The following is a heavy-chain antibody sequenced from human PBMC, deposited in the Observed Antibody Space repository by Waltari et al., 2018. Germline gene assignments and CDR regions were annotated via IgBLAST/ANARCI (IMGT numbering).Heavy chain of an antibody. CDR3: ARGGFDSDCYFDL. D-gene: IGHD1-26*01. CDR2: IYHVGST. CDR1: GFSINSAYY. V-gene: IGHV4-38-2*01. J-gene: IGHJ2*01. Sequence: QVQLQESGPGLVEPSETLSLTCAVSGFSINSAYYWGWLRQPPEKGLEWIGSIYHVGSTYYNPSLKSRVTISMDTSKNQFSLKLNSVTAADTAIYYCARGGFDSDCYFDLWGRGTLVTVSS.